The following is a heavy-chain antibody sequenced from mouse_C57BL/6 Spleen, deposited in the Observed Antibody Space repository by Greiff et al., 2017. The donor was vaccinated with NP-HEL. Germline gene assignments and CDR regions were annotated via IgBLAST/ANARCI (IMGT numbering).Heavy chain of an antibody. Sequence: QVQLQQSGAELVKPGASVKLSCKASGYTFTSYWMHWVKQRPGRGLEWIGRIDPNSGGTKYNEKFKSKATLTVDKPSSTAYMQLSSLTSEDSAVYYCARWGTTVVGPHWYFDVWGTGTTVTVSS. J-gene: IGHJ1*03. D-gene: IGHD1-1*01. CDR2: IDPNSGGT. CDR3: ARWGTTVVGPHWYFDV. CDR1: GYTFTSYW. V-gene: IGHV1-72*01.